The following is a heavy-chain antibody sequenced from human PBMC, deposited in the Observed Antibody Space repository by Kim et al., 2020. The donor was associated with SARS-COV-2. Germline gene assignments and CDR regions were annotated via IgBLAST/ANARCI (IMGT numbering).Heavy chain of an antibody. CDR2: IDCGNGNT. J-gene: IGHJ4*01. D-gene: IGHD3-16*01. Sequence: ASVKVSCKTSGHFFTRDSIHWVRQAPGQGLEWMGGIDCGNGNTIYSQKFQGRVTFTTDTSASTAYMELSFLRSEDSAVYYCLGGSYFYYWGHGTLVPVPS. CDR3: LGGSYFYY. CDR1: GHFFTRDS. V-gene: IGHV1-3*01.